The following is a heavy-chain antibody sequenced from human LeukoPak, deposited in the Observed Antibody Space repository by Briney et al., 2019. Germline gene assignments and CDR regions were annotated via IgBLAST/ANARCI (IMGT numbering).Heavy chain of an antibody. CDR2: IWYDGSNK. Sequence: GGSLRLSCAASGFTFSSYGMHWVRQAPGKGLEWVAVIWYDGSNKYYADSVKGRFTISRDNSKNTLYLQMNSLRAEDTAVYYCAKELDTPPTVTTLTFDYWGQGTLVTVSS. CDR3: AKELDTPPTVTTLTFDY. D-gene: IGHD4-17*01. J-gene: IGHJ4*02. V-gene: IGHV3-33*06. CDR1: GFTFSSYG.